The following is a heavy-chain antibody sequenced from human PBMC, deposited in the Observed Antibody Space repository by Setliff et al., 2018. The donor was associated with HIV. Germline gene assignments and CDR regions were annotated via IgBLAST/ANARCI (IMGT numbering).Heavy chain of an antibody. CDR3: AIDMVGGWLRPMPDF. J-gene: IGHJ4*02. V-gene: IGHV1-24*01. CDR2: FDPEDGET. CDR1: GFTLREVS. Sequence: ASVKVSCKVSGFTLREVSMHWVRQAPGKGLEWMGYFDPEDGETVYAQKFQGRVTMTEDTSTNTAYMELSGLRPGDTAVYYCAIDMVGGWLRPMPDFWGQGALVTVSS. D-gene: IGHD2-2*01.